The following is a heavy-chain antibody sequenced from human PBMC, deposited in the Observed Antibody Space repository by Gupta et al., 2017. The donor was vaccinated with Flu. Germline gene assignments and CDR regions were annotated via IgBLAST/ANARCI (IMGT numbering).Heavy chain of an antibody. CDR1: GLIFSIYN. D-gene: IGHD1-1*01. Sequence: EAQLVESGGGLVKPGGSLRLSCEASGLIFSIYNMNWVRQAPGKGLEWISSISGSGTHLYYRDSLKGRLTVTRENARNLLHLQMSNLRVEDTAVYYCAATAWPYPFDLWGQGTMVTGS. CDR2: ISGSGTHL. V-gene: IGHV3-21*02. CDR3: AATAWPYPFDL. J-gene: IGHJ3*01.